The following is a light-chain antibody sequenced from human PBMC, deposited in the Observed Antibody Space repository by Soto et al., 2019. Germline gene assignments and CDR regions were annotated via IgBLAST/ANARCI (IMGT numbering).Light chain of an antibody. CDR1: QNVRDSS. V-gene: IGKV3-20*01. Sequence: EIVLTQSPGTLSLSPGERATLSCRASQNVRDSSLVWYQQKPGQAPRLLIYGASSRATGIPDRFSGSGSGTDFTLPIGRLEPEDSAVYYCQQYGSSSWTFGQGTRVEIK. J-gene: IGKJ1*01. CDR2: GAS. CDR3: QQYGSSSWT.